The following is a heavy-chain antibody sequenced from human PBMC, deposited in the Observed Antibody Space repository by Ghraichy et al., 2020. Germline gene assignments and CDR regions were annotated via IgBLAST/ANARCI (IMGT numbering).Heavy chain of an antibody. CDR2: VNNDGGST. CDR3: ARGGNGDLDY. V-gene: IGHV3-74*01. J-gene: IGHJ4*02. CDR1: GFTFSSYW. Sequence: GGSLRLSCAASGFTFSSYWMLWVRQAPGKGLLWVSRVNNDGGSTTYADSVMGRFTVSRDNAKNTVYLQMNGLRPEDTAVYYCARGGNGDLDYWGQGTLVTVSS. D-gene: IGHD4-17*01.